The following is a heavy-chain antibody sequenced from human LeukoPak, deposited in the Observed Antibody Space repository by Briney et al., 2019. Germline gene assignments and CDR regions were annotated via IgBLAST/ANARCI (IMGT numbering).Heavy chain of an antibody. CDR2: MNPNSGTT. D-gene: IGHD3-10*01. Sequence: VASVKVSCKASGYTFTSYDFNWVRQAPGQGPEWIGWMNPNSGTTGYAQKFQGRVTMTRDTSISTAYMELSRLRSDDTAVYYCARTITMVRGVINYYFDYWGQGTLVTVSS. V-gene: IGHV1-8*01. CDR1: GYTFTSYD. J-gene: IGHJ4*02. CDR3: ARTITMVRGVINYYFDY.